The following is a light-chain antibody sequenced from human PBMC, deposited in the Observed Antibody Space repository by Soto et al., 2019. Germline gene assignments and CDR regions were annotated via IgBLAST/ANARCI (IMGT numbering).Light chain of an antibody. J-gene: IGKJ4*01. CDR3: QQXNNWPQT. CDR1: QSVSSN. CDR2: GAS. V-gene: IGKV3-15*01. Sequence: EIVMTQSPATLSVSPGERATLSCRASQSVSSNLAWYQQKPGQAPRLLIYGASTRATGIPARFSGSGSGTEFTLTISSLQSEXXAVXXXQQXNNWPQTFGGGTKVEIK.